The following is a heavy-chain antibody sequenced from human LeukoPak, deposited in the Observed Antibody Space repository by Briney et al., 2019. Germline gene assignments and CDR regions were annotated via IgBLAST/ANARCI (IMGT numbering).Heavy chain of an antibody. CDR2: INHSGST. J-gene: IGHJ4*02. D-gene: IGHD3-22*01. CDR3: ASKADSSGYLV. CDR1: GGSFSGYY. V-gene: IGHV4-34*01. Sequence: SETLSLTCAVYGGSFSGYYWSWIRQPPGKGLEWIGKINHSGSTNYNPSLKSRVTISVDTSKNQFSLKLSSVTAADTAVYYCASKADSSGYLVWGQGTLVTVSS.